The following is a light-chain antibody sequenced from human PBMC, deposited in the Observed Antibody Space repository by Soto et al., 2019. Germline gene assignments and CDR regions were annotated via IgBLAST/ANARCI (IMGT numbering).Light chain of an antibody. Sequence: EIVLTQSPATLSVSPGERATLSCRASQSVSILLAWYQQKPGQSPRLLMDGASSRATGIPDRFSGSGSGTDFNLTISRLEPEDFAVYYCQQYAGSPITFGQGTRLEIK. V-gene: IGKV3-20*01. CDR2: GAS. J-gene: IGKJ5*01. CDR3: QQYAGSPIT. CDR1: QSVSIL.